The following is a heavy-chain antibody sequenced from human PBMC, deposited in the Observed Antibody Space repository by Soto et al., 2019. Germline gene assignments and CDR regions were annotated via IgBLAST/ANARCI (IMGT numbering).Heavy chain of an antibody. D-gene: IGHD6-6*01. J-gene: IGHJ4*02. Sequence: SETLSLTCTVSGGSVSSGGYYWSWIRQPPGKGLEWIGYNHYSGSTDYNPSLKSRVTISIDTPKNQFSLKLSSVTAADTAVYYCARVDVRVSARRFFDYWGQGALVTVSS. CDR1: GGSVSSGGYY. CDR3: ARVDVRVSARRFFDY. CDR2: NHYSGST. V-gene: IGHV4-61*08.